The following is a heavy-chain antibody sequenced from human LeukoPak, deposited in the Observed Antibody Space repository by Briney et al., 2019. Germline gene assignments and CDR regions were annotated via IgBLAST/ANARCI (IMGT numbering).Heavy chain of an antibody. CDR3: AGLVGRYSSGLYYYYFDY. CDR2: MYLSGTT. J-gene: IGHJ4*02. D-gene: IGHD3-22*01. V-gene: IGHV4-4*02. CDR1: GDSINSLDL. Sequence: SQTLSLTCTVSGDSINSLDLWSWVRQPPGKGLEWIGEMYLSGTTHSNPSVKSRVTISIDKSKNQFFLNLSSVTAADTAVYYCAGLVGRYSSGLYYYYFDYWGQGTLVTVSS.